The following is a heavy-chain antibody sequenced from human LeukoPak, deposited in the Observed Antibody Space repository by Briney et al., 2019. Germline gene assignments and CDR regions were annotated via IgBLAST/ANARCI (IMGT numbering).Heavy chain of an antibody. V-gene: IGHV3-23*01. CDR2: INPTDDTT. D-gene: IGHD4-17*01. CDR3: ARRVPYTVATDY. CDR1: GFTVSTYR. J-gene: IGHJ4*02. Sequence: GGSLRLSCAASGFTVSTYRMSWVHQAPGKGLQWVSAINPTDDTTYYADSVKGRFTISRDDSKNTLYLQMNSLRAEDTAVYYCARRVPYTVATDYWGQGTLVTVSS.